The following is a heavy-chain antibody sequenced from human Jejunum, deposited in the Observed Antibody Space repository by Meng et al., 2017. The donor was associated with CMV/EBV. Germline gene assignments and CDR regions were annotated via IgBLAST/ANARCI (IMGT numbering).Heavy chain of an antibody. Sequence: GQLGGSGGGLVQPGGSLRLSCAASGFTFSRYVMHWVRQASGKGLEYVSGISSNGGSTYYANSVKDRFIISRDNSKNIVYLQMGSLRAEDMAVYYCARVRGYGSDYWGQGTLVTVSS. D-gene: IGHD5-12*01. CDR3: ARVRGYGSDY. J-gene: IGHJ4*02. V-gene: IGHV3-64*01. CDR1: GFTFSRYV. CDR2: ISSNGGST.